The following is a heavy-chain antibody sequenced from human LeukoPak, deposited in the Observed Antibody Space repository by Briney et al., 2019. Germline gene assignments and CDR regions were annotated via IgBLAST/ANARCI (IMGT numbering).Heavy chain of an antibody. J-gene: IGHJ4*02. D-gene: IGHD3-10*01. CDR3: ARDNDPRRYYGSGSYYPPIY. V-gene: IGHV1-46*01. Sequence: ASVKVSCKASGYTFPSYFMHWVRQAPGQGLEWMGIINPTGGSTTYAQKFQGRVTMTRDTSTSTVYMELSSLRSDDTAVYYCARDNDPRRYYGSGSYYPPIYWGQGTLVTVSS. CDR2: INPTGGST. CDR1: GYTFPSYF.